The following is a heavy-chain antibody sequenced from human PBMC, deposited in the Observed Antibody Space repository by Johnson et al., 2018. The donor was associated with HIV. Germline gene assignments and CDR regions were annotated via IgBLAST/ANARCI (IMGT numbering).Heavy chain of an antibody. CDR2: ISYDGSNK. V-gene: IGHV3-30*04. D-gene: IGHD5-24*01. CDR1: GFTFNNYP. J-gene: IGHJ3*01. Sequence: QMQLVESGGGVVQPGRSLRLSCAVSGFTFNNYPMHWVRQAPGKGLEWVAVISYDGSNKYYGDSVKGRFTISRDNSKNTLYLQMNSLRGEDTAVYYCASGEDDGFWGQGTMVTVSS. CDR3: ASGEDDGF.